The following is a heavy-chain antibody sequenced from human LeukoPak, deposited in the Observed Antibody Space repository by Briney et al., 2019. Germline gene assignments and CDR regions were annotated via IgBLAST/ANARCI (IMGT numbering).Heavy chain of an antibody. CDR1: GYSFTSCW. CDR2: IYPGDSDI. CDR3: ARRGLAGRDNWFDP. D-gene: IGHD6-13*01. V-gene: IGHV5-51*01. Sequence: GESLKISCKGSGYSFTSCWIGWVPQMPGKGLEWMGIIYPGDSDIRCSPSFQGQVSISADKSISTAYLQWSSLKASDTAMYYCARRGLAGRDNWFDPWGQGTLVTVSS. J-gene: IGHJ5*02.